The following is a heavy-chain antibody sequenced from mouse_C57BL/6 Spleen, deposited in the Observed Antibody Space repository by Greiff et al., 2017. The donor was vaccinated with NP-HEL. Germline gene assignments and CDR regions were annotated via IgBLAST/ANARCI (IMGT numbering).Heavy chain of an antibody. CDR3: ARSADYYGSSHWYFDV. D-gene: IGHD1-1*01. V-gene: IGHV1-64*01. J-gene: IGHJ1*03. Sequence: VQLQQPGAELVKPGASVKLSCKASGYTFTSYWMHWVKQRPGQGLEWIGMIHPNSGSTNYNEKFKSKATLTVDKSSSTAYMQLSSLTSEDSAVYYCARSADYYGSSHWYFDVWGTGTTVTVSS. CDR2: IHPNSGST. CDR1: GYTFTSYW.